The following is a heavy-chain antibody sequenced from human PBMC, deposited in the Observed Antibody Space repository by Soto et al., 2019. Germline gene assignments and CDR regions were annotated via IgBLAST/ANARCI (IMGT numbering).Heavy chain of an antibody. V-gene: IGHV4-59*01. J-gene: IGHJ4*02. CDR2: IYYSGST. Sequence: SETLSLTCTVSGGSISSYYWSWIRQPPGKGLEWIGYIYYSGSTNYNPSLKSRVTISVDTSKNQFSLKLSSVTAADTAVYYCARGGYEGDPFDYWGQGTLVTVSS. CDR1: GGSISSYY. D-gene: IGHD5-12*01. CDR3: ARGGYEGDPFDY.